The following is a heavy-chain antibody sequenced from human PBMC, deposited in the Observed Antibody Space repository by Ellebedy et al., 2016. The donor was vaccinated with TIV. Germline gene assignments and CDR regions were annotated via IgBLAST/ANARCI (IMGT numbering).Heavy chain of an antibody. V-gene: IGHV3-9*01. CDR2: IRWNSGSI. D-gene: IGHD3-16*01. Sequence: SLKISCAASGFSFDDYAMHWVRQAPGKGLEWVSGIRWNSGSIGYADSVKGRFTISRDNAKNSLYLQMNSLRADDTALYYCAKDLYGGGVNSFDYWGQGILVTVSS. CDR1: GFSFDDYA. CDR3: AKDLYGGGVNSFDY. J-gene: IGHJ4*02.